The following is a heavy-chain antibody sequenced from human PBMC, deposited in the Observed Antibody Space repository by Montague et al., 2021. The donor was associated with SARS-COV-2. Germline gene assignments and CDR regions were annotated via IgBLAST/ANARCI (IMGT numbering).Heavy chain of an antibody. Sequence: SLRLSCAASGLTVSSNYMSWVRQAPGKGLEWVSVIYSGGSTYYADSAKGRFTISRDNSKNTLYPQMNSLRDEDTAVYYCARDSYGMDVWGQGTTVTVSS. CDR3: ARDSYGMDV. J-gene: IGHJ6*02. CDR1: GLTVSSNY. V-gene: IGHV3-66*02. CDR2: IYSGGST.